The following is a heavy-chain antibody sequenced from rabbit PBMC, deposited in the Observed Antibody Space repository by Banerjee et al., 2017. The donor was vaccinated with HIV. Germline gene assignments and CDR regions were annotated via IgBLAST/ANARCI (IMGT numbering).Heavy chain of an antibody. V-gene: IGHV1S40*01. J-gene: IGHJ6*01. CDR2: IDGGDSGST. CDR3: GRDRYDDSNNFTNL. CDR1: GFTVNNMYY. D-gene: IGHD2-1*01. Sequence: QSLEESGGDLVKPEGSLTLTCTASGFTVNNMYYICWVRQAPGKGLEWIACIDGGDSGSTYYASWAKGRFTISKTSSTTVTLQMTSLTAADTATYFCGRDRYDDSNNFTNLWGQGTLVTVS.